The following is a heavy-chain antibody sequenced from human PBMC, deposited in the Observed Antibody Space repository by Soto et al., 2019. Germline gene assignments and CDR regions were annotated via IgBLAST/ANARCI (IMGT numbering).Heavy chain of an antibody. J-gene: IGHJ4*02. V-gene: IGHV2-5*02. Sequence: QITLKESGPTLVKPTQTLTLTCTVSGFSLNTYGVGVGWIRQPPGKALEWLALIYWDDDKRYSPSLKSRLTITKDTSKNQVLLTMPNMDPVDTVTYYCASALGSWGAYYFDYWGQGTLVTVSS. CDR2: IYWDDDK. CDR3: ASALGSWGAYYFDY. D-gene: IGHD3-16*01. CDR1: GFSLNTYGVG.